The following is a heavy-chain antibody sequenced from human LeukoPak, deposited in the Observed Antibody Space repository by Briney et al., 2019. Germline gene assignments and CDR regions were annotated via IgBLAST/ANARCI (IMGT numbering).Heavy chain of an antibody. D-gene: IGHD6-19*01. CDR1: GFSFSSYG. CDR3: AKDSSGWVFGY. J-gene: IGHJ4*02. V-gene: IGHV3-30*18. CDR2: ISYDGSNK. Sequence: GRSLRLSCAASGFSFSSYGIHWVRQAPGRGLEWVAVISYDGSNKYYADSVKGRFTISRDNSKNTLYLQMNSLRAEDTAVYYCAKDSSGWVFGYWGQGTLVTVSS.